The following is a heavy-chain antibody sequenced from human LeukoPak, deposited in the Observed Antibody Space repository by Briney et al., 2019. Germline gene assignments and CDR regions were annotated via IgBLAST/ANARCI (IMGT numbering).Heavy chain of an antibody. CDR3: ARDPSSGGIAARFDY. CDR2: IYSGGNT. CDR1: GFTVSSNY. D-gene: IGHD6-6*01. Sequence: QPGGSLRLSCAASGFTVSSNYMSWVRQAPGKGLEWVSVIYSGGNTYYADSVKGRFTISRDNSKNTLSLQMNSLRAEDTAVYYCARDPSSGGIAARFDYWGQGTLVTVSS. V-gene: IGHV3-53*01. J-gene: IGHJ4*02.